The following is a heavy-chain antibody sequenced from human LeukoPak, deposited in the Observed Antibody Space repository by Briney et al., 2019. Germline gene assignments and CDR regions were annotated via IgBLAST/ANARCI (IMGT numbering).Heavy chain of an antibody. Sequence: GGSLRLSCAASGFTFSSYGMSWVRQAPGKGLEWVSGISGSGGSTYYADSVKARFTISRDNAKNSLYLQMNSLRAEDTAVYYCAELGITMIGGVWGKGTTVTISS. D-gene: IGHD3-10*02. V-gene: IGHV3-23*01. CDR1: GFTFSSYG. J-gene: IGHJ6*04. CDR2: ISGSGGST. CDR3: AELGITMIGGV.